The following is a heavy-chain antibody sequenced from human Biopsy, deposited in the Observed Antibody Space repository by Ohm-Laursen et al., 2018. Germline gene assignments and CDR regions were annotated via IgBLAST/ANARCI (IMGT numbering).Heavy chain of an antibody. V-gene: IGHV4-61*01. CDR3: ARGRRTSGWPYFDN. J-gene: IGHJ4*02. D-gene: IGHD6-19*01. CDR1: GDSLTSGPEN. Sequence: GTLSLTCAVSGDSLTSGPENWSWIRQSPGQGLEYIGFIYSGGNTNYNPSLKNRVTMSVDTSKNQFYLKLYSVTAADTAVYYCARGRRTSGWPYFDNWGQGALVTVSS. CDR2: IYSGGNT.